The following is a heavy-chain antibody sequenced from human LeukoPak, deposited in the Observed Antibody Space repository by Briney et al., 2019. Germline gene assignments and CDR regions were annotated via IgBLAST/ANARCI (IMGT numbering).Heavy chain of an antibody. D-gene: IGHD6-6*01. CDR3: TRSSPLDY. CDR2: IRSKAYGGTA. J-gene: IGHJ4*02. CDR1: GFTFGDYA. Sequence: PGGSLRLSCTASGFTFGDYAMSWVRQAPGKGLEWVGFIRSKAYGGTADYAASVKGRFTISRDDSKSIAYLQMNSLKTEDTAVYYCTRSSPLDYWGQGNLVTVSS. V-gene: IGHV3-49*04.